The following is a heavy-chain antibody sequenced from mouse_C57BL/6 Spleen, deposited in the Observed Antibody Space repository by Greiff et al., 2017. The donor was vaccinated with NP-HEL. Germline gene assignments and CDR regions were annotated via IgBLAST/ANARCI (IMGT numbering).Heavy chain of an antibody. CDR3: ARRYGSSGDWYFDV. Sequence: EVKLVESGGGLVKPGGSLKLSCAASGFTFSDYGMHWVRQAPEQGLEWVAYISSGSSTTYYADTVKGRFTISRDNATNTMFLQITSLRSEEEAMYYCARRYGSSGDWYFDVWGTGTTVTVSS. D-gene: IGHD1-1*01. V-gene: IGHV5-17*01. CDR1: GFTFSDYG. J-gene: IGHJ1*03. CDR2: ISSGSSTT.